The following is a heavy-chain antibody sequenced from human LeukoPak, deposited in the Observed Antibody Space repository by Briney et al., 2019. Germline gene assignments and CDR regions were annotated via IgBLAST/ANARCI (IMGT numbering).Heavy chain of an antibody. CDR1: GFTFSSYG. D-gene: IGHD3-10*01. J-gene: IGHJ4*02. V-gene: IGHV3-30*18. Sequence: GGSLRLSCAASGFTFSSYGMHWVRQAPGKGLEWVAVISYDGSNKYYADPVKGRFTISRDNSKNTLYLQMSSLRVEDTAVYYCAKDVRALNNYGSGSSGFYWGQGTLVTVSS. CDR3: AKDVRALNNYGSGSSGFY. CDR2: ISYDGSNK.